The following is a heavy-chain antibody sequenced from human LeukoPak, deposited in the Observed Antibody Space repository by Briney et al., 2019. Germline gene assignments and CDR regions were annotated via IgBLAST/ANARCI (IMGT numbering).Heavy chain of an antibody. D-gene: IGHD1-26*01. CDR1: GGTFSSYA. CDR3: ARGSIVGATPPFDY. Sequence: ASVKVSCKASGGTFSSYAISWVRQAPGQGLEWMGWISAYSGNTNYAQELQGRVTMTTDTSTSTAYMELRSLRSDDTAVYYCARGSIVGATPPFDYWGQGTLVTVSS. CDR2: ISAYSGNT. J-gene: IGHJ4*02. V-gene: IGHV1-18*01.